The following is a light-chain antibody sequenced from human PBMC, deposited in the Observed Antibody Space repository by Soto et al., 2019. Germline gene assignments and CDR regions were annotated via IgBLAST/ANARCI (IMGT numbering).Light chain of an antibody. J-gene: IGKJ1*01. V-gene: IGKV3-20*01. CDR2: GAS. CDR3: QQYGSSPRT. Sequence: EIVLTQSPGTLSLSPGERATLSCRASQSVSSSYLAWYQQKPGQAPRLLIYGASSRATGIPDRFSGSGSGTDFPLTISRLEPEDFAVSYCQQYGSSPRTFGQGTTVEIK. CDR1: QSVSSSY.